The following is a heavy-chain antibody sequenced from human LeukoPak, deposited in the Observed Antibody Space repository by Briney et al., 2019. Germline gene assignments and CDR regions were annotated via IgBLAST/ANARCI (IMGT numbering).Heavy chain of an antibody. Sequence: ASVKVSCKASGYTFTGYYIHWVRQAPGQGLEWMGWINPNSGGTNYAQKFQGRVTMTRDTSISTAYMELSRLRSDDTAVYYCASLARHDYGTNSTQFDYWGQGTLVTVSS. CDR2: INPNSGGT. D-gene: IGHD4-23*01. CDR1: GYTFTGYY. V-gene: IGHV1-2*02. J-gene: IGHJ4*02. CDR3: ASLARHDYGTNSTQFDY.